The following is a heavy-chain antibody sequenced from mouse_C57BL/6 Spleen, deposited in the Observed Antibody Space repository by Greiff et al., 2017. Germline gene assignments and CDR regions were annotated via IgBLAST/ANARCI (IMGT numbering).Heavy chain of an antibody. V-gene: IGHV14-1*01. CDR2: IDPEDGDT. CDR1: GFNFNDYY. Sequence: VQLQQSGAELVRPGASVKLSCTASGFNFNDYYMHWVKQRPEQGLEWIGRIDPEDGDTEYAPKFQGKATMTADTSSNTAYLQLSSLTSEDTAVYYCSKWLLRLGYALDYWGQGTSVTVSS. CDR3: SKWLLRLGYALDY. J-gene: IGHJ4*01. D-gene: IGHD2-3*01.